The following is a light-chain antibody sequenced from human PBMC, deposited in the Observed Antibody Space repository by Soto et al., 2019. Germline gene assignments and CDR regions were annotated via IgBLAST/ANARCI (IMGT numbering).Light chain of an antibody. J-gene: IGLJ1*01. CDR2: DVT. CDR1: SSDVGAYNY. V-gene: IGLV2-14*03. CDR3: NSYTSSTTPYV. Sequence: QSVLTQPASVSGSPGQSITISCSGSSSDVGAYNYVSWYQHHPDKAPKLVIYDVTNRPSGVSNLFSGSKSGNTASLTISGLQAEDEDDYYCNSYTSSTTPYVFGTGTKLTVL.